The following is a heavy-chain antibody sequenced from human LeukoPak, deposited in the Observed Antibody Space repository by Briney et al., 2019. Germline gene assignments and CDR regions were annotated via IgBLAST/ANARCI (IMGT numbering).Heavy chain of an antibody. CDR1: GYSFTSYW. J-gene: IGHJ5*02. CDR2: IYPGDSDT. Sequence: GESLKISCKGSGYSFTSYWIGWVRQMPGKGLEWMGIIYPGDSDTRYSPSFQGQVTISADKSISTAYLQWSSLKASDTAMYYCARQLPRYCSSTSCYKWVNWFDPWGQGTLVTVSS. V-gene: IGHV5-51*01. CDR3: ARQLPRYCSSTSCYKWVNWFDP. D-gene: IGHD2-2*02.